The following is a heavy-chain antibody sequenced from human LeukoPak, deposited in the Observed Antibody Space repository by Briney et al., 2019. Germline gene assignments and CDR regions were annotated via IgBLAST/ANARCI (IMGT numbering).Heavy chain of an antibody. V-gene: IGHV1-18*01. CDR3: ARDYYYDSSGYSHDAFDI. CDR2: ISAYNGNT. CDR1: GYTFTSYG. Sequence: ASVKVSCKASGYTFTSYGISWVRQAPGQGLEWMGWISAYNGNTNYAQKLQGRFTMTTDTSTSAAYMELRSLSSDDTAVYYCARDYYYDSSGYSHDAFDIWGQGTMVTVSS. D-gene: IGHD3-22*01. J-gene: IGHJ3*02.